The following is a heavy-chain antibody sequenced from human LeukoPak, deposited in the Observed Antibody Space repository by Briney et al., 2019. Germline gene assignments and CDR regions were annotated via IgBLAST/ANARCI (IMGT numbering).Heavy chain of an antibody. CDR2: ISYDGSNK. CDR3: ARVLNPQSLFSSWFDP. J-gene: IGHJ5*02. Sequence: GGSPRLSCAASGFTFSSYAMHWVRQAPGKGLEWVAVISYDGSNKYYADSVKGRFTISRDNSKNTLYLQMNSLRAEDTAVYYCARVLNPQSLFSSWFDPWGQGTLVTVSS. CDR1: GFTFSSYA. D-gene: IGHD3-9*01. V-gene: IGHV3-30*04.